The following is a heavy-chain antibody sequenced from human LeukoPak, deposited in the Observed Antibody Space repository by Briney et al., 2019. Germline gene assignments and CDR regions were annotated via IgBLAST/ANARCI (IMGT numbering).Heavy chain of an antibody. J-gene: IGHJ3*02. CDR1: GYTFTSYY. V-gene: IGHV1-46*01. D-gene: IGHD3-22*01. CDR2: INPSGGST. CDR3: ASGYWVTASDI. Sequence: ASVKVSCKASGYTFTSYYMHWVRQAPGQGLEWMGIINPSGGSTSYAQKFQGRVTMTRDMSTSTVYMELSSLRSEDTAVYYCASGYWVTASDIWGQGTMVTVSS.